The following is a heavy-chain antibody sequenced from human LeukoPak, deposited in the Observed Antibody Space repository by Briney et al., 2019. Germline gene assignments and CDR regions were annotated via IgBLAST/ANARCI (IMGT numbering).Heavy chain of an antibody. J-gene: IGHJ3*01. CDR1: GFTFSSYG. CDR3: AKDRPPRAYYDFWSES. Sequence: GGSLRLSCAASGFTFSSYGMHWVRQAPGKGLEWVAFIRYDGSNKYYADSVKGRFTISRDSSKNTLYLQMNSLRAEDTAVYYCAKDRPPRAYYDFWSESWGQGTMVTVSS. V-gene: IGHV3-30*02. D-gene: IGHD3-3*01. CDR2: IRYDGSNK.